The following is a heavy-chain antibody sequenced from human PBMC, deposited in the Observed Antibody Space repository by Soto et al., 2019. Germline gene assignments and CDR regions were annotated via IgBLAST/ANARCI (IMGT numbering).Heavy chain of an antibody. Sequence: TLSLTCAISWDSVSSNSAAWNWIRQSPSRGLEWLGRTYYRSKWYNDYAVSVKSRITINPDTSKNQFSLQLNSVTPEDTAVYYCARTHYDFWSGYRPYFDYWGQGTLVTVSS. CDR1: WDSVSSNSAA. J-gene: IGHJ4*02. V-gene: IGHV6-1*01. CDR3: ARTHYDFWSGYRPYFDY. CDR2: TYYRSKWYN. D-gene: IGHD3-3*01.